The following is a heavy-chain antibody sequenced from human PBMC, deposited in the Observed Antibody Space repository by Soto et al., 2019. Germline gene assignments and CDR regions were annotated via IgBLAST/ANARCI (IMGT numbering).Heavy chain of an antibody. D-gene: IGHD1-7*01. CDR1: GFTFSTYW. J-gene: IGHJ6*02. CDR3: ARDPLIGTTDYGLDV. V-gene: IGHV3-74*01. CDR2: INNDGSNT. Sequence: EVQLVESGGGLVQPGGSLRLSCAASGFTFSTYWMHWVRQPPGKGLEWVSRINNDGSNTAYADSVKGRFTISRDNAQSTLYLQMNSLRAEDTAVYYSARDPLIGTTDYGLDVWGQGTTVSVSS.